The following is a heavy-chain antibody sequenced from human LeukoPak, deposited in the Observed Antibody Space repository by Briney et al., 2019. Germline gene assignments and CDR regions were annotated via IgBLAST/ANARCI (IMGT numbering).Heavy chain of an antibody. CDR2: ISGSGGST. D-gene: IGHD6-6*01. Sequence: GGSLRLSCAASGFTFSSYAMNWVRQAPGEGLEWVSAISGSGGSTYHADSVKGRFTISRDNSKNTLFLQMNSLRAEDAAVYYCAKGRGIAARPDYFDYWGQGTLVPVSS. CDR3: AKGRGIAARPDYFDY. V-gene: IGHV3-23*01. J-gene: IGHJ4*02. CDR1: GFTFSSYA.